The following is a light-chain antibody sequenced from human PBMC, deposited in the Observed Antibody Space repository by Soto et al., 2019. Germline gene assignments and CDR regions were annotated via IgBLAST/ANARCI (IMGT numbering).Light chain of an antibody. Sequence: EIVLTQSPGSLSLSPGERATLSCRASQSVRSSYLAWYQQKPGQAPRLLIYGASWRATGIPDRFSGSGSGTDFTLTIIRLEPEDFAVYYCQQYGASPTFGQGTKVEIK. CDR2: GAS. CDR1: QSVRSSY. CDR3: QQYGASPT. V-gene: IGKV3-20*01. J-gene: IGKJ1*01.